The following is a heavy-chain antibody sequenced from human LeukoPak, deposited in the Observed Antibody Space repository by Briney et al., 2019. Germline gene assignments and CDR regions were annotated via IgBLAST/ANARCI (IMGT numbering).Heavy chain of an antibody. D-gene: IGHD1-26*01. Sequence: KPSETLSLTCAVYGGSFSGYYWSWIRQPPGKGLEWIGEINHSGSTNFNPSLKSRVTISVDTSKNQFSLKLSSVTAADTAVYYCARDWWELRADAFDIWGQRTMVTVSS. CDR1: GGSFSGYY. CDR2: INHSGST. CDR3: ARDWWELRADAFDI. J-gene: IGHJ3*02. V-gene: IGHV4-34*01.